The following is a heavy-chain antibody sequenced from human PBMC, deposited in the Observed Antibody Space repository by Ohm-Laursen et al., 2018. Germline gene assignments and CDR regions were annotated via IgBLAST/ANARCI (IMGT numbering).Heavy chain of an antibody. V-gene: IGHV4-38-2*01. CDR2: IYYTGST. D-gene: IGHD1-1*01. CDR1: GYSVSNTYY. CDR3: ARKTDWNHYYFNY. Sequence: SETLSLTCAVSGYSVSNTYYWGWIRQPPGKGLEWIGSIYYTGSTYFNPSLQSRVTISVDTSKNQFSLNLSSVTAADTAMYYCARKTDWNHYYFNYWGQGTLVTVSS. J-gene: IGHJ4*02.